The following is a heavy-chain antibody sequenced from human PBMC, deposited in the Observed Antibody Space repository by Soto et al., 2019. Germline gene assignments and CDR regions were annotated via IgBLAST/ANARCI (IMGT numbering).Heavy chain of an antibody. J-gene: IGHJ4*02. CDR1: GYRFTSYG. Sequence: ASVEVSCKASGYRFTSYGIRWVRQANGQGLEWMGWINAYNGNAGYAQKFQGRVTMTRNTSISTAYMDLSSLRSEDTAVYFCARRKERSGPHYFDSWGQGTLVTVSS. CDR2: INAYNGNA. D-gene: IGHD6-25*01. V-gene: IGHV1-8*02. CDR3: ARRKERSGPHYFDS.